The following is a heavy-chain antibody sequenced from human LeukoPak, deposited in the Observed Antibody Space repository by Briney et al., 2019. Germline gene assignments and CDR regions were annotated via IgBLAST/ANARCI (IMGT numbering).Heavy chain of an antibody. CDR1: GFTFSTYS. Sequence: GSLRLSCAASGFTFSTYSMNWVRQAPGKGLEWVSYISSGSSTIYYADSVKGRLTISRDNAKNSLYLQMNSLRDEDTAVYYCARVGSGSYYFDYWGQGTLVTVSS. D-gene: IGHD3-10*01. J-gene: IGHJ4*02. V-gene: IGHV3-48*02. CDR2: ISSGSSTI. CDR3: ARVGSGSYYFDY.